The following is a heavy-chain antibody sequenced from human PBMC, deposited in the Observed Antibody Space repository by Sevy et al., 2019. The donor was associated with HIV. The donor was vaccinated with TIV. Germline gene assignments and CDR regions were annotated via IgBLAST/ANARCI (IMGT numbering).Heavy chain of an antibody. CDR2: ISYDGSNK. CDR3: AKDFSTMIVVVITTAPDY. V-gene: IGHV3-30*18. Sequence: GGSLRLSCAASGFTFSSYGMHWVRQAPGKGLEWVAVISYDGSNKYYVDSVKGRFTISRDNSKNTLYLQMNSLRAEDTAVYYCAKDFSTMIVVVITTAPDYWGQGTLVTVSS. CDR1: GFTFSSYG. D-gene: IGHD3-22*01. J-gene: IGHJ4*02.